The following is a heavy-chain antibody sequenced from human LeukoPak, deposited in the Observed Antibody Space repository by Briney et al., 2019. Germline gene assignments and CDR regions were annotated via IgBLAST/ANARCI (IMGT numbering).Heavy chain of an antibody. V-gene: IGHV3-23*01. CDR3: AKDLPSGWLTKTIVFDY. CDR2: ISSSAAGT. J-gene: IGHJ4*02. CDR1: GFTFSIYA. Sequence: PGGSLRLSCAASGFTFSIYAMNWVRQAPGKGLEWVSGISSSAAGTYYADSVKGRFTISRDNSRNTLYLQMNSLRAEDTAVYYCAKDLPSGWLTKTIVFDYWGQGTLVTVSS. D-gene: IGHD6-19*01.